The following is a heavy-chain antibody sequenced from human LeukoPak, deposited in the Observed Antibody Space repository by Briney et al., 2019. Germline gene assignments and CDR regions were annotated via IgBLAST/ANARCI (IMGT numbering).Heavy chain of an antibody. Sequence: SVKVSCKASGDTFSTYAITWVRQAPGQGLEWMGGIIPMFGTANYAQKFQGRVTITADESTSTAYMELSSLRSEDTAVYYCARDEDYDSSGYPGWGQGTLVTVSS. CDR2: IIPMFGTA. CDR1: GDTFSTYA. J-gene: IGHJ4*02. CDR3: ARDEDYDSSGYPG. D-gene: IGHD3-22*01. V-gene: IGHV1-69*13.